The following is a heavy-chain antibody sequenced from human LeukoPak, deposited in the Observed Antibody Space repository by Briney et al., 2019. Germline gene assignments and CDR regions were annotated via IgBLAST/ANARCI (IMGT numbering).Heavy chain of an antibody. J-gene: IGHJ4*02. CDR2: INPNSGGT. CDR3: ARDGEERYYYDSSGYYYSHNY. CDR1: GYTFTGYY. D-gene: IGHD3-22*01. V-gene: IGHV1-2*02. Sequence: ASVKVSCKASGYTFTGYYMHWVRQAPGQGLEWMGWINPNSGGTNYAQKFQGRVTMTRDTSISTAYMELSRLRSDDTAVYYCARDGEERYYYDSSGYYYSHNYWGQGTLVTVSS.